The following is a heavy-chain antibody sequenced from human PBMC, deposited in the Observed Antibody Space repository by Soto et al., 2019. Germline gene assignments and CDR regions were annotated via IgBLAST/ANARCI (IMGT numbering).Heavy chain of an antibody. V-gene: IGHV3-30*03. J-gene: IGHJ4*02. Sequence: QVQLVESGGGAVQPGGSRRLSCAASEFTFSNYAMHWVRQAPGKGLQWLAVISYDGNNKYYADSLEGRFTISRDNSKNTVYLQMNSLRLEDTAVYYCARGPSYSDSYFDHWGQGTLVTVSS. D-gene: IGHD4-17*01. CDR1: EFTFSNYA. CDR2: ISYDGNNK. CDR3: ARGPSYSDSYFDH.